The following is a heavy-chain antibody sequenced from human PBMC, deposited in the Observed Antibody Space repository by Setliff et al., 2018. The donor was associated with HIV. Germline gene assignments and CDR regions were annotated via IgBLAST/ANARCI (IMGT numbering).Heavy chain of an antibody. V-gene: IGHV4-61*05. CDR1: GGSISSSSYY. J-gene: IGHJ6*03. CDR2: IYTSGST. D-gene: IGHD3-22*01. CDR3: ARGPGHDSSGYYYDYYYMDV. Sequence: SETLSLTCTVSGGSISSSSYYWGWIRQPPGKGLEWIGYIYTSGSTNYNPSLKSRVTISVDTSKNQFSLKLSSVTAADTAVYYCARGPGHDSSGYYYDYYYMDVWGKGTTVTVSS.